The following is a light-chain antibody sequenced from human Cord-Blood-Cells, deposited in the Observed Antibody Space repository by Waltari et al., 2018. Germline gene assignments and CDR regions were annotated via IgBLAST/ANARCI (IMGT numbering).Light chain of an antibody. J-gene: IGKJ4*01. V-gene: IGKV3-15*01. CDR3: QKYNNWPLT. Sequence: EIVMTQSPATLSVSPGERATLSCRASQSVSSNLAWYQQKPGQAPRLLIYGASTRATRIPARFSCSEYATEFNLAISSLQSEDSAVYYSQKYNNWPLTFGGGTKVEIK. CDR2: GAS. CDR1: QSVSSN.